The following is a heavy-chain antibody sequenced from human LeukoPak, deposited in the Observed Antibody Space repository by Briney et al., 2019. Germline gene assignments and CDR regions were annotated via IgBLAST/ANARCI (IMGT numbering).Heavy chain of an antibody. Sequence: SETLSLTCTVSGGSISSSSYYWGWIRQPPGKGLEWIGSIYYSGSTYYNPSLKSRVTISVDTSKNQFSLKLSSVTAADTAVYYCARIPGYYYGSGSYYFFDYWGQGTLVTVSS. CDR1: GGSISSSSYY. V-gene: IGHV4-39*07. D-gene: IGHD3-10*01. CDR2: IYYSGST. CDR3: ARIPGYYYGSGSYYFFDY. J-gene: IGHJ4*02.